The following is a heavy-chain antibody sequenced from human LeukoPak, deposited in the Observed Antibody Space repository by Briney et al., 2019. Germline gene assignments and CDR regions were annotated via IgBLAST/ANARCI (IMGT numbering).Heavy chain of an antibody. V-gene: IGHV2-5*02. CDR3: AHIPPRILGFDY. CDR1: GFSLSTSEGG. CDR2: ICWDDDK. J-gene: IGHJ4*02. D-gene: IGHD1-26*01. Sequence: SGPTLLHPTPPLTLTFTFSGFSLSTSEGGVGWICQPPVKALEWLALICWDDDKRYSPSLKSRITITEDTYKNQVVLTMTTMDPVDTATYYCAHIPPRILGFDYWGQGTLVTVSS.